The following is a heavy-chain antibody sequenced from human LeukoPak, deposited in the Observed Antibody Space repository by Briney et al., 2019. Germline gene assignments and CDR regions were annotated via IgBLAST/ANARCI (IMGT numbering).Heavy chain of an antibody. CDR2: LNPNSGNT. J-gene: IGHJ6*03. V-gene: IGHV1-8*03. Sequence: ASVTVSFTASGYTFTIYDIHWVRHAHGQGLEWMGWLNPNSGNTGYGQKFQGRVTITRNTSISTASMELSSLRSEDTAVYYCARAPRITRKNYYYYFMDVWGKGTTVTVSS. CDR1: GYTFTIYD. CDR3: ARAPRITRKNYYYYFMDV. D-gene: IGHD3-16*01.